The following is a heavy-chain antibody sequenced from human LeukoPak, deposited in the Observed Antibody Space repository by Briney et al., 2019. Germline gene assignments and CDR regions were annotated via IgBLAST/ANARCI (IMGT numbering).Heavy chain of an antibody. CDR2: ISPNSGDT. V-gene: IGHV1-2*02. CDR1: GYTFTGHC. D-gene: IGHD6-13*01. Sequence: ASVKVSFKASGYTFTGHCMHWVRQAPGQGLEWMGWISPNSGDTDYAQRFQGRVTMTRDASISTAYMELSRLRSDDTAVYYCARVGSSSWINNWFDPWGQGTLVTVSS. CDR3: ARVGSSSWINNWFDP. J-gene: IGHJ5*02.